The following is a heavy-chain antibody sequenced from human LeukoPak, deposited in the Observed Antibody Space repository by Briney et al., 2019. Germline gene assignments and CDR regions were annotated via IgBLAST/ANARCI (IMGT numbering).Heavy chain of an antibody. V-gene: IGHV1-8*01. CDR1: GYTFTTYD. Sequence: ASVKVSCKASGYTFTTYDITWVRQATGQGLEWMGWMNPNSGDTAYAQKFQGRVAMTRDTSISTAYMELSSLRSEDTAVYYCARGLGDYYDTSTYYYAVPAHWGQGTLVTVSS. D-gene: IGHD3-22*01. CDR2: MNPNSGDT. CDR3: ARGLGDYYDTSTYYYAVPAH. J-gene: IGHJ4*02.